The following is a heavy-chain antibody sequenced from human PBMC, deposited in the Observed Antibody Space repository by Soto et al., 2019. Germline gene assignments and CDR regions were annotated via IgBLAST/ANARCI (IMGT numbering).Heavy chain of an antibody. CDR3: ARRWGRTFDY. V-gene: IGHV4-59*08. Sequence: PSETLSLTCTVSGGSISPYYWSWIRQAPGKGLEWIGYIYYAGSTSYNPSLKGRVTISLATSKNQFSLRLSSVTAADTAVYYCARRWGRTFDYWGQGTLVTVSS. CDR2: IYYAGST. J-gene: IGHJ4*02. CDR1: GGSISPYY. D-gene: IGHD7-27*01.